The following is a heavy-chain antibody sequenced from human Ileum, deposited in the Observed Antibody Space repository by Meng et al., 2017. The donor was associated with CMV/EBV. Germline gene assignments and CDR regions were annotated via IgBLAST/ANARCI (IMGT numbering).Heavy chain of an antibody. CDR3: ASHTHYAGNPPGTHNC. Sequence: GGSLRLSCAASGFSFSDYYMTWIRQAPGKGLEWVSVLYSDGSTLGAFTYYADSVEGRFTISRDSSKNTLYLQMDSLRAEDSAVYYCASHTHYAGNPPGTHNCWGQGTLVTVSS. CDR1: GFSFSDYY. J-gene: IGHJ4*02. V-gene: IGHV3-53*01. CDR2: LYSDGSTLGAFT. D-gene: IGHD1-14*01.